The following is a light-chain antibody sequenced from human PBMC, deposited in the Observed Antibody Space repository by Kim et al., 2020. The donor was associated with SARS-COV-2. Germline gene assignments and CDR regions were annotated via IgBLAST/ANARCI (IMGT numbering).Light chain of an antibody. J-gene: IGKJ3*01. CDR3: YQRDHCSIFT. CDR2: DVS. V-gene: IGKV3-11*01. CDR1: QSISNY. Sequence: EIVLTQSPATLSLSPGERATLSCRASQSISNYLAWYQQKPGQAPRLLIYDVSTRAPGIPARFSGSGSGTDFTLTISSLQPDDFAVYFCYQRDHCSIFTFGPGTKVDIK.